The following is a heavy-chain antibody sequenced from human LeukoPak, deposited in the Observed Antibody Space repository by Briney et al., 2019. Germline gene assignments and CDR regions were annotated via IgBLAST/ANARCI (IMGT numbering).Heavy chain of an antibody. D-gene: IGHD5-24*01. CDR2: ISGSAGST. CDR3: TKGMATIRRHIDS. CDR1: GFSFSDCA. Sequence: GGSLRLSCAASGFSFSDCAXXXXRQAPGXGXXXXXSISGSAGSTYYADSMKGRFTISRDNPKNTLHLEMNSLRAEDTAIYYCTKGMATIRRHIDSWGQGTLVTVSS. J-gene: IGHJ4*02. V-gene: IGHV3-23*01.